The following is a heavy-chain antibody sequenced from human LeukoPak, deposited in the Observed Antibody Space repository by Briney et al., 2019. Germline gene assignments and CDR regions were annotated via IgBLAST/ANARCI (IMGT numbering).Heavy chain of an antibody. CDR2: ISAYNGNT. V-gene: IGHV1-18*01. CDR1: GYTFTSYG. CDR3: ARVGGIVVVPAAINPIDY. D-gene: IGHD2-2*01. Sequence: EASVKVSCKASGYTFTSYGISWVRQAPGQGLEWMGWISAYNGNTNYAQKLQGRVTVTTDTSTSTAYMELRSLRSDDTAVYYCARVGGIVVVPAAINPIDYWGQGTLVTVSS. J-gene: IGHJ4*02.